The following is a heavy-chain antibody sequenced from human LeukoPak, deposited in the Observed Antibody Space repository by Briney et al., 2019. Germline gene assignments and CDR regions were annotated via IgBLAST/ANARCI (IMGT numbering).Heavy chain of an antibody. V-gene: IGHV3-21*01. CDR2: ISSSSSYI. CDR1: GFTFSSYS. CDR3: AREGGWGSPAGY. Sequence: PGGSLRLSCAASGFTFSSYSMNWVRQAPGKGLEWVSSISSSSSYIYYADSVKGRFTISRDNAKNSLYLQMNSLRAEDTAVYFCAREGGWGSPAGYWGQGTLVTVSS. J-gene: IGHJ4*02. D-gene: IGHD2-2*01.